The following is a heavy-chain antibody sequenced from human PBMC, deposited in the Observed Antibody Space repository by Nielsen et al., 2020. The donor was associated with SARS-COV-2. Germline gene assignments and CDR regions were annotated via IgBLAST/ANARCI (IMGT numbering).Heavy chain of an antibody. V-gene: IGHV3-30*18. CDR1: GFTFSSYG. J-gene: IGHJ4*02. CDR3: AKDHNTLPLDY. Sequence: GESLKISCAASGFTFSSYGMHWVRQAPGKGLEWVAVISYDGSNKYYADSVKGRFTISRDNSKNTLYLQMNSLRAEDTAVYYCAKDHNTLPLDYWGQGTLVTVSS. D-gene: IGHD1-1*01. CDR2: ISYDGSNK.